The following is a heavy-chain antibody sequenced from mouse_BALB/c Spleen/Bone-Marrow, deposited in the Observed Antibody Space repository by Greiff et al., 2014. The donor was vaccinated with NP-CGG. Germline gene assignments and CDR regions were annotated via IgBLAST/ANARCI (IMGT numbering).Heavy chain of an antibody. Sequence: VKLQESGAELAKPGASVKMSCKASGYTFSSYWMHWVKQRPGQGLEWIGYINPSTGYTEYNQKFKDKATLTADKSSSTAYMQLSSLTSEGSAVYYCARSPHYYDLDYWGQGTTLTVSS. CDR1: GYTFSSYW. CDR3: ARSPHYYDLDY. J-gene: IGHJ2*01. CDR2: INPSTGYT. D-gene: IGHD1-2*01. V-gene: IGHV1-7*01.